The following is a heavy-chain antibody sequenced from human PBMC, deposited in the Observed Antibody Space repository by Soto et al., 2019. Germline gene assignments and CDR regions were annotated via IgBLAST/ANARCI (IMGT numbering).Heavy chain of an antibody. D-gene: IGHD3-3*01. V-gene: IGHV4-39*01. CDR2: IYYSGST. CDR3: ARLTGGYDFWSGYPNHYYYGMDV. CDR1: GDSVTSHY. J-gene: IGHJ6*02. Sequence: SETLSLTCSFSGDSVTSHYLTWIRQPPGKGLEWIGSIYYSGSTYYNPSLKSRVTISVDTSKNQFSLKLSSVTAADTAVYYCARLTGGYDFWSGYPNHYYYGMDVWGQGTTVTVSS.